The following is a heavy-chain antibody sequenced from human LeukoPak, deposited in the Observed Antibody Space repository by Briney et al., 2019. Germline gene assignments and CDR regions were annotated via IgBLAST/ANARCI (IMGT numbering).Heavy chain of an antibody. J-gene: IGHJ6*02. CDR1: GGSISSYC. Sequence: SETLSLTCTVSGGSISSYCWSWIRQPAGKGLEWIGRIYTSGSTNYNPSLKSRVTMSVDTSKNQFSLKLSSVTAADTAVYYCARDSAVTNNYYYYGMDVWGQGTTVTVSS. V-gene: IGHV4-4*07. D-gene: IGHD4-11*01. CDR3: ARDSAVTNNYYYYGMDV. CDR2: IYTSGST.